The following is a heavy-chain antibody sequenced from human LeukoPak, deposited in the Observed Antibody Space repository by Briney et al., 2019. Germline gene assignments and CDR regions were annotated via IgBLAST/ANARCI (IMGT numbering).Heavy chain of an antibody. CDR2: IIPIFGTA. CDR1: GGTFSSYA. V-gene: IGHV1-69*01. CDR3: ARGGYTDAFDI. Sequence: ALVKVSCKASGGTFSSYAISWVRHAPGQGLEWMGGIIPIFGTANYAQKFQGRVTITADESTSTAYMELSSLRSEDTAVYYCARGGYTDAFDIWGQGTMVTVSS. D-gene: IGHD2-2*02. J-gene: IGHJ3*02.